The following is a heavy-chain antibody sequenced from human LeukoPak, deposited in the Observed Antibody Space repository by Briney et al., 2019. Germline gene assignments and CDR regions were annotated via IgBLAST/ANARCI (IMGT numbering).Heavy chain of an antibody. V-gene: IGHV3-23*01. CDR3: AKDRFSARGYDFWSGSPIFDY. CDR1: GFTFSSYA. D-gene: IGHD3-3*01. CDR2: ISGSGDST. J-gene: IGHJ4*02. Sequence: GGSLRLSCAASGFTFSSYAMSWVRQAPGKGLEWVSVISGSGDSTYYADSVKGRFTISRDNSKNTLYLQMNSLRAEDTAVYYCAKDRFSARGYDFWSGSPIFDYWGQGILVTVSS.